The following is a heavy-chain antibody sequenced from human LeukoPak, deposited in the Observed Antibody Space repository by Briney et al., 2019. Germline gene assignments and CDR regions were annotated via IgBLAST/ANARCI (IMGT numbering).Heavy chain of an antibody. J-gene: IGHJ4*02. CDR2: VNRDGSET. CDR3: AKGGKWDVTPFDY. CDR1: GFTLSNHW. V-gene: IGHV3-7*03. D-gene: IGHD1-26*01. Sequence: GGSLRLSCAASGFTLSNHWMTWVRQVPGRGPEWVANVNRDGSETYYLDSVKGRFTISKDNAKNSLYLQMNSLRAEDTAVYYCAKGGKWDVTPFDYWGQGTLVTVSS.